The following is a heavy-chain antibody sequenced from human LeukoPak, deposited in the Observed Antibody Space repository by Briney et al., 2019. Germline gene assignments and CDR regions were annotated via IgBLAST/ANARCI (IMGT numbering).Heavy chain of an antibody. CDR3: ARDAPTAAAGYFDY. D-gene: IGHD6-13*01. V-gene: IGHV1-18*04. CDR1: GYTFTSYG. Sequence: ASVKVSCKASGYTFTSYGISWVRQAPGQGLEWMGWISAYNGNTNYAQKLQGRVTMTTDTSTSTAYMELRSLRSDGTAVYYCARDAPTAAAGYFDYWGQGTLVTVSS. CDR2: ISAYNGNT. J-gene: IGHJ4*02.